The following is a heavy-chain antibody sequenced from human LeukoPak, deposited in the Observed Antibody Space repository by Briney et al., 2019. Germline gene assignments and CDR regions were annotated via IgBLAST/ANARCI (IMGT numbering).Heavy chain of an antibody. V-gene: IGHV4-34*01. CDR2: INYSGST. CDR1: GGAFRGYS. Sequence: SETLSLTCAVYGGAFRGYSRSWIRQPPGKGLEWIGEINYSGSTKYNPSLKRRVTISVDTSKNQFSLRLSSVTAADTDVYYCARGLTYYDFWSGYRDYYYYGMDVWGQGTTVTVSS. CDR3: ARGLTYYDFWSGYRDYYYYGMDV. D-gene: IGHD3-3*01. J-gene: IGHJ6*02.